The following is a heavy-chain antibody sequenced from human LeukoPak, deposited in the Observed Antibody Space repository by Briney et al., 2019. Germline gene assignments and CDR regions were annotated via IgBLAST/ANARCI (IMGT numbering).Heavy chain of an antibody. J-gene: IGHJ3*02. CDR2: ISGSGGST. D-gene: IGHD6-19*01. V-gene: IGHV3-23*01. CDR3: AKRAVAFEAVGAFDI. CDR1: GFTFSSYS. Sequence: GGSLRLSCAASGFTFSSYSMNWVRQAPGKGLEWVSAISGSGGSTYYADSVKGRFTISRDNSKNTLYLQMNSLRAEDTAVYYCAKRAVAFEAVGAFDIWGQGTMVTVSS.